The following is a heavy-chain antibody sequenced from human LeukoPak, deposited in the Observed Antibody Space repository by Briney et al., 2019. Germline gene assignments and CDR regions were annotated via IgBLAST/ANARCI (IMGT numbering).Heavy chain of an antibody. V-gene: IGHV3-53*01. CDR1: GFTVSSAY. J-gene: IGHJ4*02. D-gene: IGHD1-26*01. CDR3: ARMVGTTYFDY. CDR2: IYSGGDT. Sequence: GGSLRLSCAASGFTVSSAYMSWVRQAPGKGLEWVSVIYSGGDTYYADSVRGRFIISRDNSKNTLYLQMNSLRAEDTAVYYCARMVGTTYFDYWGQEILVTVSS.